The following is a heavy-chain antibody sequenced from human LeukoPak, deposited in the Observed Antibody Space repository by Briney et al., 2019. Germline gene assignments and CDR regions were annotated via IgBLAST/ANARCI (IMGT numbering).Heavy chain of an antibody. Sequence: PSETLSLTCAVYGGSFSGYYWSWIRQPPGKGLEWIGKINHSGSTNYNPSLKSRVTISVDTSKNQFSLKLSSVTAADTAVYYCARGYRGVPAYYYYYGMDVWGQGTTVTVSS. D-gene: IGHD2-2*01. CDR1: GGSFSGYY. J-gene: IGHJ6*02. CDR2: INHSGST. V-gene: IGHV4-34*01. CDR3: ARGYRGVPAYYYYYGMDV.